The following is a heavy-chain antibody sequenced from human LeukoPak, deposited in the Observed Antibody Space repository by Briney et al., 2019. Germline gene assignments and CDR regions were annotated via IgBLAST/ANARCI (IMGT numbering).Heavy chain of an antibody. Sequence: SETLSLTCTVSGGSISSGSYYWSWIRQPAGKGLEWIGRIYTSGSTNYNPSLKSRVTISVDTSKNQFSLKLSSVTAADTAVYYCAFVRLSGPIDYWGQGTLVTVSS. J-gene: IGHJ4*02. CDR2: IYTSGST. D-gene: IGHD2-15*01. CDR1: GGSISSGSYY. V-gene: IGHV4-61*02. CDR3: AFVRLSGPIDY.